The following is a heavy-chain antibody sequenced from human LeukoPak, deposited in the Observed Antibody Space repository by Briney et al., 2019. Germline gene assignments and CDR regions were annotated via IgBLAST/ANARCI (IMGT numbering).Heavy chain of an antibody. Sequence: GASVKVSCKAPGYTFTNYGISWVRQAPGQGLEWMGWISPYNGNANYAQNFQGRVTLTTDTSTSTAYMDLRNLSPDDTAVYYCARDMKQWLVDAFDIWGQGTTVTVSS. CDR2: ISPYNGNA. CDR1: GYTFTNYG. D-gene: IGHD6-19*01. J-gene: IGHJ3*02. CDR3: ARDMKQWLVDAFDI. V-gene: IGHV1-18*01.